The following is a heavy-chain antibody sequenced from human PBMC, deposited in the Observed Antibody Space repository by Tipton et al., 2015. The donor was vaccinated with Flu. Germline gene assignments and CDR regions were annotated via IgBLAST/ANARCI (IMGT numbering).Heavy chain of an antibody. CDR3: AGHRYYSGYDS. J-gene: IGHJ5*02. V-gene: IGHV4-59*08. CDR2: IYYSGST. D-gene: IGHD5-12*01. CDR1: GGSISSYY. Sequence: TLSLTRTVSGGSISSYYWSWIRQPPGKGLEWIGYIYYSGSTNYNPSLKSRVTISVDTSKNQFSLKLSSVTAADTAVYYCAGHRYYSGYDSWGQGTLVTVSS.